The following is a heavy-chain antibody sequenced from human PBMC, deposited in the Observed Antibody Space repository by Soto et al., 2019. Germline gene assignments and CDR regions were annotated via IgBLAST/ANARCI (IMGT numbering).Heavy chain of an antibody. CDR3: ARYIPGVRYYGMDV. J-gene: IGHJ6*02. V-gene: IGHV3-23*01. D-gene: IGHD2-2*01. CDR2: ISPDGVYR. Sequence: KGLEWVSSISPDGVYRYHADSVQGRFTVSRDNSGNTLFLQMYSLRAEDTAVYYCARYIPGVRYYGMDVWGQGTTVTVSS.